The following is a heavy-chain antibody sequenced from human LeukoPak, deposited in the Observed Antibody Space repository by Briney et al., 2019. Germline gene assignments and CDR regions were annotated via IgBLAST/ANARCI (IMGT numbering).Heavy chain of an antibody. CDR1: GGSFSRYY. CDR3: ARGPTISETGYFDY. D-gene: IGHD1-1*01. CDR2: INHRGDT. Sequence: SETLSLTCAVYGGSFSRYYWSWIRQSPGKGLEWIAEINHRGDTNYNPSVKSRVTISVDTSKNQFSLKVTSPTAADTAVCFCARGPTISETGYFDYWGQGTLVTVSS. J-gene: IGHJ4*03. V-gene: IGHV4-34*01.